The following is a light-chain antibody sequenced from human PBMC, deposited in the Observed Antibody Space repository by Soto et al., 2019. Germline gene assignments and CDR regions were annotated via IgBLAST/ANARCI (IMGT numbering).Light chain of an antibody. CDR1: SSDVGGYSY. Sequence: QSALTQPPSASGSPGQSVTISCTGTSSDVGGYSYVSWYQQHPGKAPKLMIYEVSKRPSGVPDRFSGSKSGNTASLTVSGLQAEDEADYYCNSYAGSNILVFGGGTKVTVL. V-gene: IGLV2-8*01. CDR3: NSYAGSNILV. J-gene: IGLJ2*01. CDR2: EVS.